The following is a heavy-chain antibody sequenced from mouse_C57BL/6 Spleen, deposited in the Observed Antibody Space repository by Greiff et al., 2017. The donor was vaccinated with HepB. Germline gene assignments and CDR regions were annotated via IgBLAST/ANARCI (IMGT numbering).Heavy chain of an antibody. D-gene: IGHD1-1*01. J-gene: IGHJ3*01. CDR3: ANYYGSRFAY. CDR1: GYTFTDYY. V-gene: IGHV1-26*01. CDR2: INPNNGGT. Sequence: VQLQQSGPELVKPGASVKISCKASGYTFTDYYMNWVKQSHGKSLEWIGDINPNNGGTSYNQKFKGKATLTVDKSSSTAYMELRSLTSEDSAVYYCANYYGSRFAYWGQGTLVTVSA.